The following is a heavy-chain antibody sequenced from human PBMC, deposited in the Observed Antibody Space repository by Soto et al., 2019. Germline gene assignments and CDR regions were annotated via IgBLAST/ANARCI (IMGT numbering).Heavy chain of an antibody. V-gene: IGHV1-69*12. CDR1: GTTFSSYA. D-gene: IGHD5-18*01. Sequence: QVQLVQSGAEVKRPGSSVKVSCKASGTTFSSYAISWVRQAPGQGLEWMGGIIPLFGTANYAQKFQGRATITADESTSTAFMELSSLRYEDTAVYYCAREVGSGYNYDKGDYYGMDVWGQGTTVAVSS. CDR2: IIPLFGTA. CDR3: AREVGSGYNYDKGDYYGMDV. J-gene: IGHJ6*02.